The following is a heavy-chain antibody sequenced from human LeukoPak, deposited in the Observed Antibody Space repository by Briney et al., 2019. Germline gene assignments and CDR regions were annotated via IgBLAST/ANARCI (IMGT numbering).Heavy chain of an antibody. J-gene: IGHJ5*02. V-gene: IGHV4-31*03. D-gene: IGHD6-19*01. CDR3: ARVSAAVALGNWFDP. Sequence: PSETLSLTCTVSGGFISSGGYYWSWIRQHPGKGLEWIEYIYYSGSTYYNPSLKSRVTISVDTSKNQFSLKLSSVTAADTAVYYCARVSAAVALGNWFDPWGQGTLVTVSS. CDR2: IYYSGST. CDR1: GGFISSGGYY.